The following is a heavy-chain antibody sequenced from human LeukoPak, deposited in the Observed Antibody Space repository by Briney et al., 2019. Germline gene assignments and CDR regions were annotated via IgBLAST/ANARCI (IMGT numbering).Heavy chain of an antibody. D-gene: IGHD6-13*01. V-gene: IGHV4-28*01. CDR1: GYSISTSNW. CDR3: ARNPSGGIGWFDP. CDR2: IYYSGST. Sequence: SETLSLTCAVSGYSISTSNWWGWIRQPPGKGLEWIGYIYYSGSTFCNPSLKSRVTMSVDTSKNQFSLRLSSVTAVDTAVYYCARNPSGGIGWFDPWGQGTLVAVSS. J-gene: IGHJ5*02.